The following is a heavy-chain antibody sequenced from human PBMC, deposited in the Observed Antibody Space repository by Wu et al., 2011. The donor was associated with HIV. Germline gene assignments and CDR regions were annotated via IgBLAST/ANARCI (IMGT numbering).Heavy chain of an antibody. Sequence: QVQLVQSGAEVKKPGSSVKVSCKASGDTFSNYAISWVRQAPGQGLEWMGRVIPIFGTTNYAQKFQGRVTITADESTTTAYMELSSLRFDDTAVYYCATRQTPYIDVLTERVAAAGENDVFEIWGQGTTVTVSS. CDR1: GDTFSNYA. V-gene: IGHV1-69*15. CDR3: ATRQTPYIDVLTERVAAAGENDVFEI. J-gene: IGHJ3*02. D-gene: IGHD3-9*01. CDR2: VIPIFGTT.